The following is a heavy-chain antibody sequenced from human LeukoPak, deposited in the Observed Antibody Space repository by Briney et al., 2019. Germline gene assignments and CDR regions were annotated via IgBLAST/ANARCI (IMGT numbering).Heavy chain of an antibody. CDR1: GGSISSYY. D-gene: IGHD5-12*01. CDR3: ARGEVAYFDY. CDR2: IYYSGST. Sequence: SETLSLTCTVSGGSISSYYWSWIRQPPGKGLEWIGYIYYSGSTNYSPSLKSRVTISVDTSENQFSLKLSSVTAADTAVYYCARGEVAYFDYWGQGTLVTVSS. V-gene: IGHV4-59*01. J-gene: IGHJ4*02.